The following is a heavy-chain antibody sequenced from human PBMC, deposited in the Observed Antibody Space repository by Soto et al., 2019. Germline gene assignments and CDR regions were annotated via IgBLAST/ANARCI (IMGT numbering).Heavy chain of an antibody. CDR3: AREPPETPPDY. CDR1: GYTLSDYG. V-gene: IGHV1-18*01. J-gene: IGHJ4*02. CDR2: ISAKNGDT. Sequence: ASVKVSCKASGYTLSDYGFSWVRQAPGQGLEWMGWISAKNGDTNFAQKFRGRVTMTTDTSTSTVYMELRSLKVDDTAVYYCAREPPETPPDYWGQGTPVTVSS.